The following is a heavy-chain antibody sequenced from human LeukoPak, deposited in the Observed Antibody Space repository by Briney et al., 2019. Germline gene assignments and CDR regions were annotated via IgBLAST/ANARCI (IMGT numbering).Heavy chain of an antibody. Sequence: GGSLRLSCAASGFTFSSYSMNWARQAPGKGLEWVSSISSSSSYIYYADSVKGRFTISRDNAKNSLYMQMNSLRAEDTAVYYCARFYRSIAVAGSWYNWFDPWGQGTLVTVSS. J-gene: IGHJ5*02. D-gene: IGHD6-19*01. V-gene: IGHV3-21*01. CDR3: ARFYRSIAVAGSWYNWFDP. CDR1: GFTFSSYS. CDR2: ISSSSSYI.